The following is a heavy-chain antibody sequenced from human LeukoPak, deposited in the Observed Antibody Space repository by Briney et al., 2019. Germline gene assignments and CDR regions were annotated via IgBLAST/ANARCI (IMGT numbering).Heavy chain of an antibody. CDR1: GGSISSGSYY. CDR3: ARDIVVVVAATLLSSWFDP. CDR2: IYTSGST. Sequence: PSQTLSLTCTVSGGSISSGSYYWRWIRQPAGKGLEWIGRIYTSGSTNYNPSLKSRVTISVDTSKNQFSLKLSSVTAADTAVYYCARDIVVVVAATLLSSWFDPWGQGTLVTVSS. D-gene: IGHD2-15*01. V-gene: IGHV4-61*02. J-gene: IGHJ5*02.